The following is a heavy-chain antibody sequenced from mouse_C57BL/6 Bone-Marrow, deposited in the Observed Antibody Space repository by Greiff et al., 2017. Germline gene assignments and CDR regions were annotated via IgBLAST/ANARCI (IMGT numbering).Heavy chain of an antibody. CDR3: ARPRYDLFAY. Sequence: EVKLVESGGGLVQPGGSLKLSCAASGFTFSDYGMHWVRQAPEKGLEWVGYISSGSSTIYYAETVKGRFTISRDNAKNTLFLQMTRLRSEDTAMYYCARPRYDLFAYWGQGTLVTVSA. CDR2: ISSGSSTI. V-gene: IGHV5-17*01. CDR1: GFTFSDYG. D-gene: IGHD2-12*01. J-gene: IGHJ3*01.